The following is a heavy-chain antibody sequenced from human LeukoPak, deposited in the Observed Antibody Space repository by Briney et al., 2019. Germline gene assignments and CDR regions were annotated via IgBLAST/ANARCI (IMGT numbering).Heavy chain of an antibody. D-gene: IGHD6-13*01. J-gene: IGHJ4*02. CDR2: ISGYNGNA. CDR1: GNIFTRYG. Sequence: ASVKVSCKASGNIFTRYGITWVRQAPGQGLEWMGWISGYNGNANYAQKFQGRVTMTTDTSTSTAYMELRSLRSDDTAVYYCARGLGSRWGDLPDYWGQGTLVTVSS. V-gene: IGHV1-18*01. CDR3: ARGLGSRWGDLPDY.